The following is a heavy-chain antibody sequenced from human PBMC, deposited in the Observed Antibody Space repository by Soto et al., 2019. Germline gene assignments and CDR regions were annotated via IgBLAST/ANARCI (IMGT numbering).Heavy chain of an antibody. Sequence: EVQLLESGGGLVQPGGSLRLSCAASGFTFSNYAMTWVRRAPGKGLEWVSVINISGDRAYHAGSVKGRFTISRDNSKNTVYLQMNSLRVDDTAVYYCGKYAPPYSTGWEVDYWGQGTQVTVSS. V-gene: IGHV3-23*01. D-gene: IGHD6-19*01. CDR1: GFTFSNYA. J-gene: IGHJ4*02. CDR3: GKYAPPYSTGWEVDY. CDR2: INISGDRA.